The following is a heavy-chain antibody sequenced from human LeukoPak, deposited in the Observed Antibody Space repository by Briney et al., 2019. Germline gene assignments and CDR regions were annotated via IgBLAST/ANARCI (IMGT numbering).Heavy chain of an antibody. CDR3: ARLVAARPTNWFDP. Sequence: SETLSLTCTVSGGSLSSYYWSWIRHPPGKGLEWIGYIYYSGSTNYNPSLKSRVTISVDTSKNQFSLNLSSVTAADTAVYYCARLVAARPTNWFDPWGQGALVTVSS. D-gene: IGHD6-6*01. V-gene: IGHV4-59*01. CDR2: IYYSGST. J-gene: IGHJ5*02. CDR1: GGSLSSYY.